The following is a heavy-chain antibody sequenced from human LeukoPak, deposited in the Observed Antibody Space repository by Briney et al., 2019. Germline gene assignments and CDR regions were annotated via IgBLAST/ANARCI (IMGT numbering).Heavy chain of an antibody. J-gene: IGHJ4*02. V-gene: IGHV3-23*01. Sequence: GGSLRLSCAASGFTFSSYAMSWVRQAPGKGLEWVSAISGSGGSTYYADSVKCRFTISRDNSKNTLYLQMNSLRAEDTAVYYCAIWGPPAVAGFDYWGQGTLVTVSS. CDR1: GFTFSSYA. D-gene: IGHD6-19*01. CDR2: ISGSGGST. CDR3: AIWGPPAVAGFDY.